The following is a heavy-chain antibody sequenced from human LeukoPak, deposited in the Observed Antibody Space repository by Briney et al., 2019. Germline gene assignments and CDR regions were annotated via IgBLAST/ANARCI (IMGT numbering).Heavy chain of an antibody. CDR2: TRYDGRNE. CDR3: AKVEDGYSLNY. V-gene: IGHV3-30*02. D-gene: IGHD5-24*01. Sequence: GGSLRLSCAASGFTFSNYGMHWLRQAPGKGLEWVAFTRYDGRNEYYADSVKGRFTISRDNSKNTLYLQMNSLRVEDTAMYYCAKVEDGYSLNYWGKGTLVTVSS. J-gene: IGHJ4*02. CDR1: GFTFSNYG.